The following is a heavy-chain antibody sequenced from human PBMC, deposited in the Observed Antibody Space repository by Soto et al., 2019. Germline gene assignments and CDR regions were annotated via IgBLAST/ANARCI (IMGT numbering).Heavy chain of an antibody. CDR3: AKDLYDILTGYDLGGYFDY. CDR1: GFTFSSYA. J-gene: IGHJ4*02. CDR2: ISGSGGST. Sequence: GGSLRLSCAASGFTFSSYAMSWVRQAPGKGLEWVSAISGSGGSTYYADSVKGRFTISRDNSKNTLYLQMNSLRAEDTAVYYCAKDLYDILTGYDLGGYFDYWGQGTLVTVSS. V-gene: IGHV3-23*01. D-gene: IGHD3-9*01.